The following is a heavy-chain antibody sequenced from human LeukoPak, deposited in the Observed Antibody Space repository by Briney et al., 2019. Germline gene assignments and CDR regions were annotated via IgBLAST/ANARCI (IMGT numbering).Heavy chain of an antibody. D-gene: IGHD2-2*01. CDR3: ARDFLECSRASCLNWFDP. CDR1: GGYISSHF. V-gene: IGHV4-59*11. J-gene: IGHJ5*02. CDR2: IHYSGST. Sequence: SEALFLTCCVSGGYISSHFWTWIPQPPGKGLEWIGHIHYSGSTNYNPSLKSRVTISVDTSKNQFSLKLSSVTAADTAVYYCARDFLECSRASCLNWFDPWGQGTRVTVSS.